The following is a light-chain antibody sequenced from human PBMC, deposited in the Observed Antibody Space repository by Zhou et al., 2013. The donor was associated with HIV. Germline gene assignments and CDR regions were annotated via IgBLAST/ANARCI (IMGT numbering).Light chain of an antibody. CDR1: QSLLHSNGYNY. V-gene: IGKV2-28*01. CDR2: LGS. J-gene: IGKJ5*01. CDR3: MQALQTRLT. Sequence: DIVVTQSPLSLPVTPGEAASISCRSSQSLLHSNGYNYLDWYVQKPGQSPQLLIYLGSNRASGVPDRFSGSGSGTDFTLKISRVEAEDVGVYYCMQALQTRLTFGQGTRLEIK.